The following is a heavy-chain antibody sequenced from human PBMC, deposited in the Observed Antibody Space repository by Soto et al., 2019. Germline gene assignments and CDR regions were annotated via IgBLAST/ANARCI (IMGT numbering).Heavy chain of an antibody. D-gene: IGHD4-4*01. CDR2: IIPILGIA. J-gene: IGHJ5*02. V-gene: IGHV1-69*08. CDR1: GGTFSSYT. Sequence: QVQLVQSGAEVKKPGSSVKVSCKASGGTFSSYTISWVRQAPGQGLEWMGRIIPILGIANYAQKFQGRVTITADKPTSTAYMELSSLRAEDTAGYYCARDRGDYSNYVYWFDPWGQGTLVTVSS. CDR3: ARDRGDYSNYVYWFDP.